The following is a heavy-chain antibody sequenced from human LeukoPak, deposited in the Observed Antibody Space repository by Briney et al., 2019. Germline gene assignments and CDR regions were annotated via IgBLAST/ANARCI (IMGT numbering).Heavy chain of an antibody. CDR2: IYYSGST. Sequence: SETLSLTCTVSGGSISSYYWSWIRQPPGKGLEWIGYIYYSGSTNYNPSLKSRVTISVDTSKNQFSLKLSSVTAADTAVCYCARAPIAAGGTENFDYWGQGTLVTVSS. CDR1: GGSISSYY. V-gene: IGHV4-59*01. CDR3: ARAPIAAGGTENFDY. D-gene: IGHD6-13*01. J-gene: IGHJ4*02.